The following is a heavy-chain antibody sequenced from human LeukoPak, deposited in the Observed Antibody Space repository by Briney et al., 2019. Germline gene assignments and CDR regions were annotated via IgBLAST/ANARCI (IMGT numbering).Heavy chain of an antibody. V-gene: IGHV3-23*01. D-gene: IGHD6-19*01. CDR2: VSDSGSGT. J-gene: IGHJ4*02. Sequence: GGSLRLSCAASGFTFSTYAMSWVRQAPGRGLEWVSAVSDSGSGTYYADSVKGRFTISRDNSKNTPYLQMTSLRAEDTALYYCAKGKGSSGWYDWGQGTLVTVSS. CDR3: AKGKGSSGWYD. CDR1: GFTFSTYA.